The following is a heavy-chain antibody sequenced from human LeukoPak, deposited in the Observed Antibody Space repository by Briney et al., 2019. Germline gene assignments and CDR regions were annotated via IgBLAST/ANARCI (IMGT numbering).Heavy chain of an antibody. V-gene: IGHV3-30-3*01. CDR2: ISYDGSNK. J-gene: IGHJ3*02. CDR1: GFTVSSDY. Sequence: GGSLRLSCAASGFTVSSDYMSWVRQAPGKGLEWVAVISYDGSNKYYADSVKGRFTISRDNSKNTLYLQMNSLRAEDTAVYYCARGGGLGVVVRTAKTFDIWGQGTMVTVSS. D-gene: IGHD3-22*01. CDR3: ARGGGLGVVVRTAKTFDI.